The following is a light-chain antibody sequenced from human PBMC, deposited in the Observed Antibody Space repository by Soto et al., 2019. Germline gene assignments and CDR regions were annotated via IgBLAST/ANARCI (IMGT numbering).Light chain of an antibody. CDR3: MQSQQSPPT. CDR2: FGS. CDR1: QSLLQSNGYNY. J-gene: IGKJ1*01. Sequence: DIVMTQSPLSLPVTPGEPASISCSSSQSLLQSNGYNYLDWYLQKPGQSPQLLIYFGSYRASGGPDRFSGSGSGTDFTLKIRRVEAEDVGVYYCMQSQQSPPTFGQGTKVEI. V-gene: IGKV2-28*01.